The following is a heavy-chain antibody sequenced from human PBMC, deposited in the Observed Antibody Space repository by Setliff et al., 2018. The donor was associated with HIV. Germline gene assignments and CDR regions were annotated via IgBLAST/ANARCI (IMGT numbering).Heavy chain of an antibody. D-gene: IGHD3-10*01. CDR2: ISADNGNT. J-gene: IGHJ3*02. CDR3: ARAPNRVYYYGSGTYLHDAVDI. Sequence: SEKVSCKASGYMFIRYGFSWLRQAPGQGLEWVGWISADNGNTNYAQKLQGRVTMTTDPAKSTAYMELRNLRSDDPGVYYCARAPNRVYYYGSGTYLHDAVDIWGQGTMVTVSS. V-gene: IGHV1-18*01. CDR1: GYMFIRYG.